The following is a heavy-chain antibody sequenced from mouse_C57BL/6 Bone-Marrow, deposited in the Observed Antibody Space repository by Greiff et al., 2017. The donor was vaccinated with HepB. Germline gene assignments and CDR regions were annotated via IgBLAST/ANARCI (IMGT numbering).Heavy chain of an antibody. V-gene: IGHV1-47*01. J-gene: IGHJ1*03. CDR3: AREAIYYDYDGDWYFDV. Sequence: QVQLQQSGAELVKPGASVKISCKASGYTFTTYPIEWMKQNHGKSLEWIGNFHPYNDDTKYNEKFKGKATLTVEKSSSTVYLELSRLTSDDSAVYYCAREAIYYDYDGDWYFDVWGTGTTVTVSS. CDR2: FHPYNDDT. CDR1: GYTFTTYP. D-gene: IGHD2-4*01.